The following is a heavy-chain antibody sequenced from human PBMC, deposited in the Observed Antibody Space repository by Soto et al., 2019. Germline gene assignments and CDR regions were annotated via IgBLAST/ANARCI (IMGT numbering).Heavy chain of an antibody. CDR3: ARDLTFGGVIVIPKS. CDR1: GFTFSSYS. J-gene: IGHJ4*02. D-gene: IGHD3-16*02. V-gene: IGHV3-21*01. Sequence: GSLRLSCAASGFTFSSYSMNWVRQAPGKGLEWVSSISSSSSYIYYADSVKGRFTISRDNAKNSLYLQMNSLRAEDTAVYYCARDLTFGGVIVIPKSWGQGTLVTVSS. CDR2: ISSSSSYI.